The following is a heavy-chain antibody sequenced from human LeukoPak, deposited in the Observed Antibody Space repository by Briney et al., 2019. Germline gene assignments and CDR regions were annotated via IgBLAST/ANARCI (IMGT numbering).Heavy chain of an antibody. CDR3: ARGDGNNFFDY. D-gene: IGHD5-24*01. V-gene: IGHV3-53*01. J-gene: IGHJ4*02. CDR1: GFSVTNNY. CDR2: FYVGGAT. Sequence: PGGSLRLSCAVSGFSVTNNYMSWVRQAPGKGLEWVSVFYVGGATYYADSVQGRFTISRDNSENTLYLQMKSLRAEDTAVYYCARGDGNNFFDYWGQGTLVTVSS.